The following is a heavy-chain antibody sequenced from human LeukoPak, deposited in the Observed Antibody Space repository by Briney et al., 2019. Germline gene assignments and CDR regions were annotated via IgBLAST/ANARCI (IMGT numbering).Heavy chain of an antibody. V-gene: IGHV3-7*01. CDR1: GFTFSNYW. CDR3: ARVDSAEKRDFDY. Sequence: PGGSLRLSCAASGFTFSNYWMTWVRQAPGKGLEWVANIKEGGSEKYYVDSVKGRFTISRDNAKNSAFLQMSSLRAEDTAVYYCARVDSAEKRDFDYWGQGTLVTVSS. CDR2: IKEGGSEK. J-gene: IGHJ4*02. D-gene: IGHD3-22*01.